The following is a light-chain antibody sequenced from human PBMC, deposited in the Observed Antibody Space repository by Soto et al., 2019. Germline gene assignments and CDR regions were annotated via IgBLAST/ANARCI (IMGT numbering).Light chain of an antibody. Sequence: SALTQPPSASGSPGQSVTISCTGTSSDIGGYDYVSWYQQHPGKAPKLIIYEVSKRPSGVPDRFSGSKSGNTASLTVSGLQAEDEADYYYSSYAGSNNLVFAGGTKVTVL. CDR2: EVS. J-gene: IGLJ3*02. V-gene: IGLV2-8*01. CDR1: SSDIGGYDY. CDR3: SSYAGSNNLV.